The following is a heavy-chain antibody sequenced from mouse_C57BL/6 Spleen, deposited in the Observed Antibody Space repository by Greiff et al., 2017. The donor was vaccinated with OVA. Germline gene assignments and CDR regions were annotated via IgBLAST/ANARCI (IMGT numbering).Heavy chain of an antibody. CDR2: ISYDGSN. V-gene: IGHV3-6*01. CDR1: GYSITSGYY. Sequence: EVQLQESGPGLVKPSQSLSLTCSVTGYSITSGYYWNWIRQFPGNKLEWMGYISYDGSNNYNPSLKNRISITRDTSKNQFFLKLNSVTTEDTATYYCASSYDGYYDGFAYWGQGTLVTVSA. D-gene: IGHD2-3*01. CDR3: ASSYDGYYDGFAY. J-gene: IGHJ3*01.